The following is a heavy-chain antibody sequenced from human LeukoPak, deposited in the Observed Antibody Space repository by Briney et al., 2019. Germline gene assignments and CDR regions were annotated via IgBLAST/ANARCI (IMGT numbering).Heavy chain of an antibody. J-gene: IGHJ3*02. CDR1: GYTFTSYG. Sequence: ASVKVSCKASGYTFTSYGISWVRQAPGQGLEWMGWISAYNGNTNSAQKLQGRVTMTTDTSTSTAYMELRSLRSDDTAVYYCARSTPGFDAFDIWGQGTMVTVSS. V-gene: IGHV1-18*01. CDR3: ARSTPGFDAFDI. D-gene: IGHD6-25*01. CDR2: ISAYNGNT.